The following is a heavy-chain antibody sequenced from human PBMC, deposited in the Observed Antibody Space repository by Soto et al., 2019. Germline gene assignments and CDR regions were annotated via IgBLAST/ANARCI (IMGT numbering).Heavy chain of an antibody. D-gene: IGHD6-6*01. CDR1: GGSISSSSYY. Sequence: SETLSLTCTVSGGSISSSSYYWGWIRQPPGKGLEWIGSIYYSGSTYYNPSLKSRVTISVDTSKNQFSLKLSSVTAADTAVYYCARLGPSLAARGTGVDYWGQGTLVTVSS. CDR2: IYYSGST. CDR3: ARLGPSLAARGTGVDY. J-gene: IGHJ4*02. V-gene: IGHV4-39*01.